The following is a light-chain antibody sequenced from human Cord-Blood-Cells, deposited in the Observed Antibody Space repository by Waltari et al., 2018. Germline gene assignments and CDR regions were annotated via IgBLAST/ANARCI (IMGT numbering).Light chain of an antibody. CDR3: CSYAGSYV. Sequence: QSALTQPRSVSGSPGPSVTISCTGTSSDCGGYNYVSWYQQHPGKAPKLMIYDVSKRPSGVPDRFSGSKSGNTASLTISGLQAEDEADYYCCSYAGSYVFGTGTKVTVL. CDR2: DVS. V-gene: IGLV2-11*01. J-gene: IGLJ1*01. CDR1: SSDCGGYNY.